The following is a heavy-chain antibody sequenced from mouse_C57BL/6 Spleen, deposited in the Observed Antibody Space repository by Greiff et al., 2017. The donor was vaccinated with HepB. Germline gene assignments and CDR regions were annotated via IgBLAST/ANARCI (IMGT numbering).Heavy chain of an antibody. CDR2: ISSGSSTI. V-gene: IGHV5-17*01. CDR1: GFTFSDYG. CDR3: ARNDYAAMDY. J-gene: IGHJ4*01. Sequence: EVNLVESGGGLVKPGGSLKLSCAASGFTFSDYGMHWVRQAPEKGLEWVAYISSGSSTIYYADTVKGRFTISRDNAKNTLFLQMISLRSEDTAMYYCARNDYAAMDYWGQGTSVTVSS.